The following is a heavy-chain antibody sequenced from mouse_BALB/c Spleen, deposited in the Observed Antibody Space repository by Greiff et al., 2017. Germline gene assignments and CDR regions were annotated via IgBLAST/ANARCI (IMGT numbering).Heavy chain of an antibody. CDR2: ISYDGSN. CDR3: ARRLRSGYYAMDY. Sequence: EESGPGLVKPSQSLSLTCSVTGYSITSGYYWNWIRQFPGNKLEWMGYISYDGSNNYNPSLKNRISITRDTSKNQFFLKLNSVTTEDTATYYCARRLRSGYYAMDYWGQGTSVTVSS. V-gene: IGHV3-6*02. D-gene: IGHD3-2*02. J-gene: IGHJ4*01. CDR1: GYSITSGYY.